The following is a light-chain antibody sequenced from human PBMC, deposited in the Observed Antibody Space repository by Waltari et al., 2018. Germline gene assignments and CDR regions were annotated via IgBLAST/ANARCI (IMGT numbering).Light chain of an antibody. Sequence: EIVLTQSPATLSLSPGERATPSCRASQSVSSNLAWYQQKPGQAPRLLIYAASNRATGISARFSGSGSGTDFTLTISSLEPEDFAVYYCQQHSDWPLTFGGGTKVEIK. CDR3: QQHSDWPLT. CDR2: AAS. V-gene: IGKV3-11*01. J-gene: IGKJ4*01. CDR1: QSVSSN.